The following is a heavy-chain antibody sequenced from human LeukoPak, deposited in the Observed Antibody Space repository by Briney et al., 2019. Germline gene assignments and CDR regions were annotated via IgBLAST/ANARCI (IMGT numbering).Heavy chain of an antibody. CDR3: ARHRGYYNSRGDGYYFDY. CDR1: GGSITSNNYY. J-gene: IGHJ4*02. Sequence: KPSETLSLTCTVSGGSITSNNYYWGWIRQSPGKGLEWIGSIYYSGSTYYNPSLKSRVTISVDTSKNQFSLKLSSVTAADTAVYFCARHRGYYNSRGDGYYFDYWGQGTLVTVSS. V-gene: IGHV4-39*01. D-gene: IGHD3-22*01. CDR2: IYYSGST.